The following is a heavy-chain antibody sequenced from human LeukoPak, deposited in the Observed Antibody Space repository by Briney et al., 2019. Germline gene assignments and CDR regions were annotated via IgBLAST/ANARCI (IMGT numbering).Heavy chain of an antibody. V-gene: IGHV4-59*07. D-gene: IGHD3-9*01. J-gene: IGHJ6*03. CDR1: IPFNKRLY. CDR2: VSYNGNS. Sequence: SHTQALIYAIWIPFNKRLYARWIPQPPAKGLEGLSYVSYNGNSIYNPSLKSRVTISADTSKNQFSLKLSSVTAADTAVYYCARSCPIRYFDCEGMDIWGNGTTAIVSS. CDR3: ARSCPIRYFDCEGMDI.